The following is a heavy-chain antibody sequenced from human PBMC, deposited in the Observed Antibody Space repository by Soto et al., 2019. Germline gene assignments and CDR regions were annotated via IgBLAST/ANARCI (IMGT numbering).Heavy chain of an antibody. CDR3: AKGGRWLQRLDY. V-gene: IGHV3-30*18. J-gene: IGHJ4*02. CDR2: ISYDGSNK. Sequence: PGGSLRLSCAASGFTFSSYGMHWVRQAPGKGLEWVAVISYDGSNKYYADSVKGRFTISRDNSKNTLYLQMNSLRAEDTAVYYCAKGGRWLQRLDYWGQGT. CDR1: GFTFSSYG. D-gene: IGHD5-18*01.